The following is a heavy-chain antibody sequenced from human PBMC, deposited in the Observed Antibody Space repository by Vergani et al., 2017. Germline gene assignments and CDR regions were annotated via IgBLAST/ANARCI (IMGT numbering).Heavy chain of an antibody. Sequence: EVQLLESGGDLVQPGGSLRLSCAASGFTFNHYAMNWVRQAPGKGLEWVSGISGSGGSTYYAGSVKGRFTISRDNAKNSLYLQMNSLRAEDTAVYYCARGAYDILTGYYHYYYYYGMDVWGQGTTVTVSS. D-gene: IGHD3-9*01. CDR1: GFTFNHYA. CDR2: ISGSGGST. J-gene: IGHJ6*02. CDR3: ARGAYDILTGYYHYYYYYGMDV. V-gene: IGHV3-23*01.